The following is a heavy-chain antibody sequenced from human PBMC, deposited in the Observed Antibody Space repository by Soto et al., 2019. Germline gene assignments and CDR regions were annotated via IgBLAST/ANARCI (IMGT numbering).Heavy chain of an antibody. CDR3: AKDLGSGWTYSWFAP. CDR1: GFTFSSYA. V-gene: IGHV3-23*01. Sequence: EVQLLESGGGLVQPGGSLRLSCAASGFTFSSYAMSWVRQAPGKGLEWVSAISGSGGSTYYADSVKGRFTISRDNSKNTRYLQMNSLRAEDTAVYYCAKDLGSGWTYSWFAPWGQGTLVTVSS. D-gene: IGHD6-19*01. J-gene: IGHJ5*02. CDR2: ISGSGGST.